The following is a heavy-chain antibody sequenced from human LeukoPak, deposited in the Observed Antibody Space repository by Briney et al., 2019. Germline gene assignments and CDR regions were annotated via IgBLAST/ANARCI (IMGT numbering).Heavy chain of an antibody. CDR2: ISWKSAAI. CDR1: GFRFDNYA. Sequence: GGSLRLSCAASGFRFDNYAMHWVRQVPGKGLQWVASISWKSAAIAYADSVKGRFTISRDNAKNTLFLQMDSLRSDDTAFYYCAKSIAVALLSSLDAWGQGTLVTVSS. J-gene: IGHJ5*02. V-gene: IGHV3-9*01. CDR3: AKSIAVALLSSLDA. D-gene: IGHD6-19*01.